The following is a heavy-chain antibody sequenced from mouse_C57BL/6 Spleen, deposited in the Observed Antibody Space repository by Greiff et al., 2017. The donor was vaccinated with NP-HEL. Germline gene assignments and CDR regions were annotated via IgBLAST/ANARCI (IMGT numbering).Heavy chain of an antibody. CDR1: GYTFTSYW. CDR3: ARWYYGSSYRYYFDY. J-gene: IGHJ2*01. D-gene: IGHD1-1*01. Sequence: QVQLQQPGAELVKPGASVKMSCKASGYTFTSYWITWVKQRPGQGLEWIGDIYPGSGSTNYNEKFKSKATLTVDTSSSTAYMQLSSLTSEDSAVYYCARWYYGSSYRYYFDYWGQGTTLTVSS. CDR2: IYPGSGST. V-gene: IGHV1-55*01.